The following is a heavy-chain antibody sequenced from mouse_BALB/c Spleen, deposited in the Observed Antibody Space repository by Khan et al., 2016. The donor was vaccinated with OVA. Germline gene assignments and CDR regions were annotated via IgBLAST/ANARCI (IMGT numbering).Heavy chain of an antibody. CDR1: GDSITSGY. D-gene: IGHD2-14*01. V-gene: IGHV3-8*02. CDR3: ARSTYRYAFAY. CDR2: MIYTGYT. Sequence: EVQLQEPGPSLVKPSQTLSLTCSFTGDSITSGYWSWFRKFPGHKLEYMGYMIYTGYTDYNPSLISRIAITRHTSKNQYYLQLNSVTAENTATYYCARSTYRYAFAYWGQGTLVTVSA. J-gene: IGHJ3*01.